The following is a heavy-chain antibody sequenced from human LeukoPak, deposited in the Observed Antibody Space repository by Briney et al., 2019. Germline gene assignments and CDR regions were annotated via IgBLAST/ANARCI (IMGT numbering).Heavy chain of an antibody. CDR1: GGSVNGYY. V-gene: IGHV4-59*02. CDR3: ARDPPEDEWNSLDS. CDR2: IHYSGLT. D-gene: IGHD1-7*01. J-gene: IGHJ4*02. Sequence: SETLSLTCTVSGGSVNGYYWNWIRQAPGKGLEGIGFIHYSGLTVYSPSLQSRVSMSVDTSRNQFSLDLSSVTAADTALYYCARDPPEDEWNSLDSWGQGILVTVSS.